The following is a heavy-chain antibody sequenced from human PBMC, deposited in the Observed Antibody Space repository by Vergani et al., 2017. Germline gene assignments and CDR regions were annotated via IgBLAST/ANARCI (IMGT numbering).Heavy chain of an antibody. CDR3: AKDRRAAARPNYGMDV. Sequence: QVQLVESGGGVVQPGRSLRLSCAASGFTFSSYGMHWVRQAPGKGLEWVAVISYDGSNKYYADSVKGRFTISRDNSKNTLYLQMNSLRAEDTAVYYCAKDRRAAARPNYGMDVWGQGTTVTVSS. D-gene: IGHD6-6*01. J-gene: IGHJ6*02. CDR2: ISYDGSNK. CDR1: GFTFSSYG. V-gene: IGHV3-30*18.